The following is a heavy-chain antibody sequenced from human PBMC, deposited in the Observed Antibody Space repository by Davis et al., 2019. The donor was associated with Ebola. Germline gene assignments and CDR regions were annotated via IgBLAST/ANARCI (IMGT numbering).Heavy chain of an antibody. J-gene: IGHJ4*02. D-gene: IGHD3-16*02. V-gene: IGHV3-23*01. CDR3: AKDSLRLGELSPPH. Sequence: GESLKISCAASGFTFSSYAMSWVRQAPGKGLEWVSAISGSGGSTYYADSVKVRFTISRDNSKTTLYLQMNSLRAEDTAVYYCAKDSLRLGELSPPHWGQGTLVTVSS. CDR2: ISGSGGST. CDR1: GFTFSSYA.